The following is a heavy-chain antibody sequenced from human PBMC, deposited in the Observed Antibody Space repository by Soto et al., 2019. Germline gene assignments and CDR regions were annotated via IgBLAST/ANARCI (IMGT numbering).Heavy chain of an antibody. CDR1: GGTFSSYA. Sequence: RASVKVSCKASGGTFSSYAISWVRQAPGQGLEWMGGIIPIFGTANYAQKFQGRVTITADKSTSTAYMELSSLRSEDTAVYYCARRVRYCSSTSCQNYGMDVWGQGTTVTVSS. CDR3: ARRVRYCSSTSCQNYGMDV. CDR2: IIPIFGTA. V-gene: IGHV1-69*06. J-gene: IGHJ6*02. D-gene: IGHD2-2*01.